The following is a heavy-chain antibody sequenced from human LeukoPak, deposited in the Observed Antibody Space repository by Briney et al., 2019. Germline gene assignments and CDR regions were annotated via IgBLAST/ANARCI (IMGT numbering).Heavy chain of an antibody. J-gene: IGHJ4*02. Sequence: GSLRLSFAASGFPFSNAWMSWVRPPPGKGLEWIGAINHSGSTNYNPSLKSRVTISVDTSKNQFSLKLSSVTAADTAVYYCARGRSGELLMSRSIWGQGTLVTVSS. CDR3: ARGRSGELLMSRSI. CDR1: GFPFSNAW. D-gene: IGHD3-10*01. CDR2: INHSGST. V-gene: IGHV4-34*01.